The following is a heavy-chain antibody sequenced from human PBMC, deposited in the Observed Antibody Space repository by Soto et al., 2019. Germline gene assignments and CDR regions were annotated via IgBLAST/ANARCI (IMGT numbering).Heavy chain of an antibody. V-gene: IGHV3-48*02. J-gene: IGHJ4*02. Sequence: GGSLRLSCAASGFTFSDNPMNWVRLAPGKGLEWVSHIRSDGTTIYYADSVKGRFTISRDNAKNSLYLHMNSLRDEDTAIYYCVRDHDFAFDTWGQGTLVTVAS. CDR2: IRSDGTTI. CDR1: GFTFSDNP. D-gene: IGHD2-21*02. CDR3: VRDHDFAFDT.